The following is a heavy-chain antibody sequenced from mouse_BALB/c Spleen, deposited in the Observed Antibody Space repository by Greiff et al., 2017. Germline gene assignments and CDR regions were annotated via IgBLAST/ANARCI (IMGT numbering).Heavy chain of an antibody. V-gene: IGHV2-6-5*01. CDR2: IWGGGST. CDR1: GFSLTDYG. Sequence: VKLMESGPGLVAPSQSLSITCTVSGFSLTDYGVSWIRQPPGKGLEWLGVIWGGGSTYYNSALKSRLSISKDNSKSQVFLKMNSLPTDDTAMYYCAKHDDYGSWYFDVWGAGTTVTVSS. J-gene: IGHJ1*01. D-gene: IGHD1-2*01. CDR3: AKHDDYGSWYFDV.